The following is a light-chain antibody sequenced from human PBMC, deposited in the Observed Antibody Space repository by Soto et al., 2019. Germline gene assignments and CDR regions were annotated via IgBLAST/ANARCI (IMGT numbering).Light chain of an antibody. V-gene: IGKV3-15*01. CDR2: GAS. CDR1: QSVSSRF. J-gene: IGKJ1*01. CDR3: QQYDNWPT. Sequence: EIVLTQSPGTLSLSPGERATLSCRASQSVSSRFLAWYQQKAGQAPRLLIYGASTRATGIPARFSGSGSGTEFTLTISSLQSEDFAVYYCQQYDNWPTFGQGTKVDIK.